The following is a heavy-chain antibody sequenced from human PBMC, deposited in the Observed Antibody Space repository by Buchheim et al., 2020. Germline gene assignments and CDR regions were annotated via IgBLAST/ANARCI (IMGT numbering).Heavy chain of an antibody. CDR1: GYTFTGYY. CDR3: ARGGSITIFGVVIFPNYYYGMDV. J-gene: IGHJ6*02. CDR2: INPNSGGT. V-gene: IGHV1-2*02. D-gene: IGHD3-3*01. Sequence: QVQLVQSGAEVKKPGASVKVSCKASGYTFTGYYMHWVRQAPGQGLEWMGWINPNSGGTNYAQKFQGGVTMTRDTSISTAYMELSRLRSDDTAVYYCARGGSITIFGVVIFPNYYYGMDVWGQGTT.